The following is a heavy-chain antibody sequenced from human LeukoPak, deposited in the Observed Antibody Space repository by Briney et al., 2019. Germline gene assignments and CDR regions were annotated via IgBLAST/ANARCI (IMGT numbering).Heavy chain of an antibody. CDR1: GFTFSSYV. V-gene: IGHV3-23*01. D-gene: IGHD1-20*01. J-gene: IGHJ6*02. CDR2: ISGGGGST. Sequence: GGSLRLSCTASGFTFSSYVMSWVRQAPGKGLEWVSGISGGGGSTYYADSVKGRFTISRDNSKSTLYLQMNTLRAEDTALYYCAKGTNWRNYGMDVWGQGTTVTVSS. CDR3: AKGTNWRNYGMDV.